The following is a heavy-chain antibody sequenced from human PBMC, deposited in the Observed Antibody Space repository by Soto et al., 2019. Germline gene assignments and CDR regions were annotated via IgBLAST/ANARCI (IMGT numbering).Heavy chain of an antibody. CDR1: GATLDTFINYG. V-gene: IGHV1-3*01. Sequence: ASVKVSCKASGATLDTFINYGITWVRQAPGQGLEWMAWINAGNGNTKYSQKFQGRVAITRDASASTAYMELSSLRSEDTAVYYCARGANWVDIWGQGTMVTVSS. CDR2: INAGNGNT. CDR3: ARGANWVDI. J-gene: IGHJ3*02. D-gene: IGHD7-27*01.